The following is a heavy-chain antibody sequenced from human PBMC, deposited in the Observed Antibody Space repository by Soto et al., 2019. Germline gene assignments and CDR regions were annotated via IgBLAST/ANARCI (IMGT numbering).Heavy chain of an antibody. V-gene: IGHV4-59*08. Sequence: SETLSLTCTVSGGSISSYYWSWIRQPPGKGLEWIGYIYYSGSTNYNPSLKSRVTISVDTSKNQFSLKLSSVTAADTAVYYCARHSGTHDYRIRRSPWFDPWGQGTLVTVSS. CDR1: GGSISSYY. CDR2: IYYSGST. CDR3: ARHSGTHDYRIRRSPWFDP. J-gene: IGHJ5*02. D-gene: IGHD4-17*01.